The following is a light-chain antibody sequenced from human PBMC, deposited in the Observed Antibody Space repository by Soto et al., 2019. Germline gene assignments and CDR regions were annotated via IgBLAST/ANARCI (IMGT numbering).Light chain of an antibody. Sequence: QSVLTQPASVSGSPGQSIAISCTGTSSVVGAYDYVSWYQQHPDKAPKLMIYEVSNRPSGVSNRFSGSKSVNTAILTISGLQAEDEADYYCSSHTRYNTRVFGTGTNVTVL. V-gene: IGLV2-14*03. CDR2: EVS. J-gene: IGLJ1*01. CDR1: SSVVGAYDY. CDR3: SSHTRYNTRV.